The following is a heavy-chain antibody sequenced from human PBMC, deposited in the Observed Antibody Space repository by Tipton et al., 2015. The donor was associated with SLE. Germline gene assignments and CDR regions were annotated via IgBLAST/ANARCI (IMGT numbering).Heavy chain of an antibody. J-gene: IGHJ4*02. V-gene: IGHV4-31*03. Sequence: TLSLTCTVSGGSIRSGDYYWSWIRQHPGKGLEWIGYIHDSGATFYSPSLRSRSAISVDTSQNQFSLRLTSATAADTAIYYCARHPGASFDFWGQGNLVTVSS. CDR2: IHDSGAT. CDR3: ARHPGASFDF. CDR1: GGSIRSGDYY.